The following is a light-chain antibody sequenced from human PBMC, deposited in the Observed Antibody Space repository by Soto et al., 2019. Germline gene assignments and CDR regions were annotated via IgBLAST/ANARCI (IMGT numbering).Light chain of an antibody. V-gene: IGKV1-39*01. Sequence: DIQMTQSPSTLSASLGDRVTITCRASQTISQWLAWYQQKPGKAPKLLIYAASSLQSGVPSRFSGSGSGTDFTLTISSLQPEDFATYYCQQSYSTPWTFGQGTKVEIK. CDR3: QQSYSTPWT. CDR1: QTISQW. J-gene: IGKJ1*01. CDR2: AAS.